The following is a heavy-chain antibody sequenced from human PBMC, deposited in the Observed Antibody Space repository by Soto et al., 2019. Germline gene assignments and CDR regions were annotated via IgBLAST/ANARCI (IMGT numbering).Heavy chain of an antibody. Sequence: PGGSLRLSCAASGFTFSSYAMSWVRQAPGKGLEWVSAISGSGGSTYYADSVKGRFTISRDNSNNMVYLQMNSLRAEDTAVYYCERDASTGAADYYFDYWGQGTPVTVSS. CDR2: ISGSGGST. CDR3: ERDASTGAADYYFDY. V-gene: IGHV3-23*01. D-gene: IGHD4-17*01. CDR1: GFTFSSYA. J-gene: IGHJ4*02.